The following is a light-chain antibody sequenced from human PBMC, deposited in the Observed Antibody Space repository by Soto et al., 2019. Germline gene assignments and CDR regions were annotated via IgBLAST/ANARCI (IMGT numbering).Light chain of an antibody. Sequence: QSVLTQPPSTSGTPGQRVTISCSGSSSNVGSNYVYWYQQLPGAAPKLLIYRNNKRPSGVPDRFSGSKSGTSASVAISGLRSEDEADYYCAAWDDSLSGVVFGGGTKVTVL. V-gene: IGLV1-47*01. J-gene: IGLJ3*02. CDR2: RNN. CDR1: SSNVGSNY. CDR3: AAWDDSLSGVV.